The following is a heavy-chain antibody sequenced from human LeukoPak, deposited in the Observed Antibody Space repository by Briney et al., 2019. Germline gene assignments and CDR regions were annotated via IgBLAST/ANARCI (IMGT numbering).Heavy chain of an antibody. Sequence: SETLSLTCTVSGGSISSSSYYWGWIRQPPGKGLEWIGSIYYSGSTYYNPSLKSRVTISVDTSKNQFSLKLSSVTAADTAVYYCARRGTYYYDSSGYPLDYWGQGTPVTVSS. J-gene: IGHJ4*02. CDR3: ARRGTYYYDSSGYPLDY. V-gene: IGHV4-39*01. CDR1: GGSISSSSYY. CDR2: IYYSGST. D-gene: IGHD3-22*01.